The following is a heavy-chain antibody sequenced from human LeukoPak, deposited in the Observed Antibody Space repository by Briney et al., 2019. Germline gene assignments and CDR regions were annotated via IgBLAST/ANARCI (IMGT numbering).Heavy chain of an antibody. CDR1: GFTFSSYA. CDR3: AKDPSAYHGDYIIR. V-gene: IGHV3-30*04. Sequence: GGSLRLSCAASGFTFSSYAMHWVRQAPGKGLEWVAAISYDGSIKYSADSVKGRFTISRDNSKNTLYLQINSLRAEDTAVYYCAKDPSAYHGDYIIRWGQGTLVTVSS. CDR2: ISYDGSIK. J-gene: IGHJ4*02. D-gene: IGHD4-17*01.